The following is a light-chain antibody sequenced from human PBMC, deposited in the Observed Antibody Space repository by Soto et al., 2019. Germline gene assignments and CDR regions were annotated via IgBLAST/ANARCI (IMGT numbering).Light chain of an antibody. J-gene: IGKJ5*01. CDR1: QGISSY. CDR2: AAS. V-gene: IGKV1-27*01. CDR3: QKYNSAPPLT. Sequence: DIQMTQSPSSLSASVGDRVTITCRASQGISSYLAWYQQKPGKVPKLLIYAASTMQSGVPSRFSGSGSGTDFTLTISSLQPEDVATYYCQKYNSAPPLTFGQGTRLEI.